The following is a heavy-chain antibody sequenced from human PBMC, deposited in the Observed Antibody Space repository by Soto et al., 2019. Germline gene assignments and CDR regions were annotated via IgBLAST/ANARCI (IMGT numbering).Heavy chain of an antibody. CDR2: ISGSGGST. CDR3: AKDPSYGSGSYYYYYYGMDV. D-gene: IGHD3-10*01. CDR1: GFTFSSYA. Sequence: EVQVLESGGGLVQPGGSLRLSCAASGFTFSSYAMSWVRQAPGKGLEWVSAISGSGGSTYHADSVRGRFTISRDNYKNTLYLQMNSLRAEDTAVYYCAKDPSYGSGSYYYYYYGMDVWGQGTTVTVSS. J-gene: IGHJ6*02. V-gene: IGHV3-23*01.